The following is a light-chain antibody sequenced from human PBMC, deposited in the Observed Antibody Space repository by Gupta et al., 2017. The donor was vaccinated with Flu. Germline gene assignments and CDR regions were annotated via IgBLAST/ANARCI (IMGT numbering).Light chain of an antibody. V-gene: IGLV1-47*01. CDR1: NSNIGNQY. CDR2: RND. J-gene: IGLJ2*01. Sequence: QSVLTHPPSASGTPGPRATTSCSGSNSNIGNQYVSWYQHLPGTTPRLLIHRNDQRPSGVPDRFSGSKSGTSASLTISGLRSEDEADYYCSSWDGTLFGVIFGGGTKLTV. CDR3: SSWDGTLFGVI.